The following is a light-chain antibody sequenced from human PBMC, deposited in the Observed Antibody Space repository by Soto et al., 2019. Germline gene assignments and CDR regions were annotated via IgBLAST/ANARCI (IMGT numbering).Light chain of an antibody. CDR3: QQYKNWLALT. CDR2: GVS. J-gene: IGKJ4*01. CDR1: QRLSSN. V-gene: IGKV3-15*01. Sequence: EIVMTQSPATLSVSPGERATLSLMASQRLSSNLAWYQQKPGQAPRLLIYGVSTRATGVPARFSGSGSGTEFTLTISSLQSEDSAVYYCQQYKNWLALTFGGGTKVDIK.